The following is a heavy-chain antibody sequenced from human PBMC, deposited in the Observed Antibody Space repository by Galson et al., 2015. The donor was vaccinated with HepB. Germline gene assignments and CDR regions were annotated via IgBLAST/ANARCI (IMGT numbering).Heavy chain of an antibody. V-gene: IGHV3-23*01. J-gene: IGHJ4*02. D-gene: IGHD3-10*01. CDR3: ARHYYGSGSYYVY. CDR2: ISGSGGST. CDR1: GFTFSSYA. Sequence: SLRLSCAASGFTFSSYAMSWVRQAPGKGLEWVSAISGSGGSTYYADSVKGRFTISRDNSKNTLYLQMNSLRAEDTAVYYCARHYYGSGSYYVYWGQGTLVTVSS.